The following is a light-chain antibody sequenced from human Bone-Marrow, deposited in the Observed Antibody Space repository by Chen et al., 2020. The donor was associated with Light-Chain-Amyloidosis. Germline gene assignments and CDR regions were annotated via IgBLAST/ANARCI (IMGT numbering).Light chain of an antibody. CDR1: DLPTKY. Sequence: SYELPLPPSSSVSPGQTARITCSGDDLPTKYAYWYQQKPGQAPVLVIHRDTERPSGISERFSGSSSGTTATLTISGVQAEDEADYHCQSADSSGTYEVIFGGGTKLTVL. V-gene: IGLV3-25*03. CDR3: QSADSSGTYEVI. CDR2: RDT. J-gene: IGLJ2*01.